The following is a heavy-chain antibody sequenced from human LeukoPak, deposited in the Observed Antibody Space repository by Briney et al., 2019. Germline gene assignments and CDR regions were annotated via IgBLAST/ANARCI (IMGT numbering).Heavy chain of an antibody. J-gene: IGHJ4*02. V-gene: IGHV3-23*01. D-gene: IGHD2-21*01. Sequence: GGSMSLSCAPSGFTFSDYGMTWARQTDGDGRGWVSTITGVDLHTYYVDSVEGRFVISRDNSKTPLYLQVNNLRTEDPAVYYCAKGLRIPSNWGQGIMVTVSS. CDR3: AKGLRIPSN. CDR1: GFTFSDYG. CDR2: ITGVDLHT.